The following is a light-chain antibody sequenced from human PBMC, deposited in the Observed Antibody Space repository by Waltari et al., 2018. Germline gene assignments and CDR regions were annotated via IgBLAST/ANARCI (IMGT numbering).Light chain of an antibody. Sequence: XSALTQPAXVSGSPGQSITISCTGTSSDVGGXNYVSWYQQHPGKAPKLMIYEVSNRPSXXSXRFSGSXSGNTASLTXSGLQAEDXADYYCSSXTSSLXVFGTXTKVTVL. CDR2: EVS. CDR1: SSDVGGXNY. J-gene: IGLJ1*01. CDR3: SSXTSSLXV. V-gene: IGLV2-14*01.